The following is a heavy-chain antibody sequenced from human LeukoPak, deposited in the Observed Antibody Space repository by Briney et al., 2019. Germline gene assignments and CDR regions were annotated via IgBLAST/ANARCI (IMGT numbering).Heavy chain of an antibody. CDR2: ISSSSSYI. CDR3: AKDFSVYNYDSRVLDY. V-gene: IGHV3-21*01. D-gene: IGHD3-22*01. CDR1: GFTFSSYS. Sequence: GGSLRLSCAASGFTFSSYSMNWVRQAPGKGLEWVSSISSSSSYIYYADSLKGRFTISRDNAKKSVYLQMNRLRAEDTAVYYCAKDFSVYNYDSRVLDYWGQGTLVTVSS. J-gene: IGHJ4*02.